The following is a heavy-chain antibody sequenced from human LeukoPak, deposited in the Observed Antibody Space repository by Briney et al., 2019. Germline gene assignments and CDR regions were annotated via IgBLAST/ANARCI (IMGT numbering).Heavy chain of an antibody. CDR1: GGSITSDNYY. Sequence: SETLSLTCTVSGGSITSDNYYWGWIRQPPGKGLEWIGTMYKSGSTYHNPSLKSRVTVSVDTSKNQFSLRLTSVTAADTAVYYCARPAAPGTFYYYMDVWGKGTTVTVSS. D-gene: IGHD3-10*01. J-gene: IGHJ6*03. V-gene: IGHV4-39*01. CDR2: MYKSGST. CDR3: ARPAAPGTFYYYMDV.